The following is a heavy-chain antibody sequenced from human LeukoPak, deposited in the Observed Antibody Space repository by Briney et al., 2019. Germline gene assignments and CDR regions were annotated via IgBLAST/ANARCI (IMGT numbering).Heavy chain of an antibody. J-gene: IGHJ6*03. CDR3: AKGSTYYDFWSGYYNRYYYMDV. CDR1: GFTFSSYA. Sequence: GGPLRLSCAASGFTFSSYAMSWVRQAPGKGLEWVSAISGSGGSTYYADSVKGRFTISRDNSKNTLYLQMNSLRAEDTAVYYCAKGSTYYDFWSGYYNRYYYMDVWGKGTTVTVSS. D-gene: IGHD3-3*01. V-gene: IGHV3-23*01. CDR2: ISGSGGST.